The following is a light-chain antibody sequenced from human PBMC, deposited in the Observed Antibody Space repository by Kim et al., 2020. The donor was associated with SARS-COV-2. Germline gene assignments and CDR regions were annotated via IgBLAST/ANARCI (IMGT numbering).Light chain of an antibody. CDR1: QVISNY. Sequence: ASGGDRDTITCRASQVISNYLAWFQQKPGKVPKRLIYAASSLQSGLPSRFSGSGSGTEFTLTISSLQPEDFAIYYCLQHNGYPRTFGQRTKVEIK. J-gene: IGKJ1*01. CDR3: LQHNGYPRT. CDR2: AAS. V-gene: IGKV1-17*03.